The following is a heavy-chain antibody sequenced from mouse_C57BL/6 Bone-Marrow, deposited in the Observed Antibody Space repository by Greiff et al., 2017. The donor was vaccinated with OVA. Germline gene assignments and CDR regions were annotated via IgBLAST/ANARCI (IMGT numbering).Heavy chain of an antibody. V-gene: IGHV5-17*01. CDR1: GFTFSDYG. CDR3: ASGYFTGTRVLNYFDY. D-gene: IGHD4-1*01. J-gene: IGHJ2*01. CDR2: ISSGSSTI. Sequence: EVQLVESGGGLVKPGGSLKLSCAASGFTFSDYGMHWVRQAPEKGLEWVAYISSGSSTIYYADTVKGRFTISRDNAKNTLFLQMTSLRSEDTAMYYCASGYFTGTRVLNYFDYWGQGTTLTVSS.